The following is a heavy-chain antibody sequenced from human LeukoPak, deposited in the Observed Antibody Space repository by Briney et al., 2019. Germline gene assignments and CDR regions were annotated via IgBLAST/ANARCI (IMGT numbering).Heavy chain of an antibody. V-gene: IGHV3-23*01. Sequence: GGSLRLSCAVSGFTFSNYAMTWVRLAPGRGLEWVSSIRGSGRGTDYAGSVRGRFTISRDNSKNTLYLQMNSLRAEDTAVYYCSRDPNGDYVGAFDFRRWGQGTLVTVSS. CDR3: SRDPNGDYVGAFDFRR. J-gene: IGHJ1*01. CDR1: GFTFSNYA. CDR2: IRGSGRGT. D-gene: IGHD4-17*01.